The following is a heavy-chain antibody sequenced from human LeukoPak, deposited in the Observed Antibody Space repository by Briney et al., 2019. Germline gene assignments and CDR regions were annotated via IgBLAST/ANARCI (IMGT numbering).Heavy chain of an antibody. J-gene: IGHJ3*02. Sequence: ASVKVSCKASGYTFTGYYMHWVRQAPGQGLEWMGWINPNSGGTNYAQKFQGRVTMTRDTSISTAYMELSRLRSDDTAVYYCAREVTYYYDGSGYHYDAFDIWSQGTMVTVSS. CDR2: INPNSGGT. CDR1: GYTFTGYY. CDR3: AREVTYYYDGSGYHYDAFDI. V-gene: IGHV1-2*02. D-gene: IGHD3-22*01.